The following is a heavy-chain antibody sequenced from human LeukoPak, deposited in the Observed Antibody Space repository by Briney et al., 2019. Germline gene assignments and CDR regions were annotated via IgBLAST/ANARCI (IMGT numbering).Heavy chain of an antibody. CDR2: IYYSGST. CDR3: ARGASIDSSGYYRGSDAFDI. V-gene: IGHV4-39*07. CDR1: GASISSTTYY. D-gene: IGHD3-22*01. J-gene: IGHJ3*02. Sequence: SETLSLTCTVSGASISSTTYYWGWIRQPPRKGLEWIASIYYSGSTYYNPSLKSRVTISVDTSKNQFSLKLSSVTAADTAVYYCARGASIDSSGYYRGSDAFDIWGQGTMVTVSS.